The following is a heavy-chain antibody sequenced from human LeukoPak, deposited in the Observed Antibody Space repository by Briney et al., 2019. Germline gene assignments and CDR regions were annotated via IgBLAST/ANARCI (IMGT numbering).Heavy chain of an antibody. CDR1: GFTFSSYA. Sequence: GGSLRLSCAASGFTFSSYAMSWVRQAPGKGLEWVSAISGSGGSTYYADSVKGRFTISRDNSKNTLYLQMNSLRAEDTGVYYCAKDLRAYSGYDTYFDYWGQGTLVTVSS. J-gene: IGHJ4*02. CDR2: ISGSGGST. CDR3: AKDLRAYSGYDTYFDY. V-gene: IGHV3-23*01. D-gene: IGHD5-12*01.